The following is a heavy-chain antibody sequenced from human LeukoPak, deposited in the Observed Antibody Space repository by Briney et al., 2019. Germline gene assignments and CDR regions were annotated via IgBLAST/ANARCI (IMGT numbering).Heavy chain of an antibody. CDR1: GYTFTSYG. Sequence: ASVKVSCKAPGYTFTSYGISWVRQAPGQGLEWMGWISAYNGNTNYAQKLQGRVTMTTDTSTSSAYMELRSLRSDDTAVYYCARVITMVRGVIDHDAFDIWGQGTMVTVSS. J-gene: IGHJ3*02. V-gene: IGHV1-18*01. CDR3: ARVITMVRGVIDHDAFDI. D-gene: IGHD3-10*01. CDR2: ISAYNGNT.